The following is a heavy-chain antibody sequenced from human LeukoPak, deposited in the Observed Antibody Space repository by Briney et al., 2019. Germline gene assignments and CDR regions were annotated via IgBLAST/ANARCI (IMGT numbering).Heavy chain of an antibody. D-gene: IGHD6-19*01. Sequence: PGGSLRLSCAASGFTFSSYSMNWVRQAPGKGLEWVSSISSSSSYIYYADSVKGRFTISRDNAKNSLYLQMNSLRADDTAVFYCASLYSSGWYWDFGAADADYMDVWGKGTTVTVSS. V-gene: IGHV3-21*01. CDR2: ISSSSSYI. CDR1: GFTFSSYS. J-gene: IGHJ6*03. CDR3: ASLYSSGWYWDFGAADADYMDV.